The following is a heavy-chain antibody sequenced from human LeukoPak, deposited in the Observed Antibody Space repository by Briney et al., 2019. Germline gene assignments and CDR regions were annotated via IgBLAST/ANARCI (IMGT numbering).Heavy chain of an antibody. CDR3: ARDGLITIFGVVTEVGFDP. CDR1: GYTLTELS. J-gene: IGHJ5*02. Sequence: ASVKVSCKVSGYTLTELSMHWVRQAPGKGLEWMGGFDPEDGETIYAQKFQGRVTITADESTSTAYMELSSLRSEDTAVYYCARDGLITIFGVVTEVGFDPWGQGTLVTVSS. CDR2: FDPEDGET. V-gene: IGHV1-24*01. D-gene: IGHD3-3*01.